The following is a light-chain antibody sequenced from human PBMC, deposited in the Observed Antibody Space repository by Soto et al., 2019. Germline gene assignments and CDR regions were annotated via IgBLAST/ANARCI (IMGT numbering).Light chain of an antibody. V-gene: IGKV1-12*01. CDR3: QQSISFPLT. CDR2: ATS. Sequence: DIQLTQSPPFLSASGGDRVSMTCRASQGGNRWLAWYQQKPGKAPRLLIYATSTLQSVVPSRFSGSGSGADFTLTISSLQPEDFATYFCQQSISFPLTFGGGTKVEIK. CDR1: QGGNRW. J-gene: IGKJ4*01.